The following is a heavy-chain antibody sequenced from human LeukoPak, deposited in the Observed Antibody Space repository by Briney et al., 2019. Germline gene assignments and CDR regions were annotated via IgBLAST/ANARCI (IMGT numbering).Heavy chain of an antibody. CDR3: AKGPMRPVGGGKGAFDI. Sequence: GGSLRLSCAASGFTFSSYAMSWVRLAPGKGLEWVSAISGSGGSTYYADSVKGRFTISRDNSKNTLYLQMNSLRAEDTAVYYCAKGPMRPVGGGKGAFDIWGQGTMVTVSS. CDR2: ISGSGGST. V-gene: IGHV3-23*01. J-gene: IGHJ3*02. D-gene: IGHD3-10*01. CDR1: GFTFSSYA.